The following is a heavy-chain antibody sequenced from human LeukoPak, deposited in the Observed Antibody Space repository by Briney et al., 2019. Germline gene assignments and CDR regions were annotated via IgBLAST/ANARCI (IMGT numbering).Heavy chain of an antibody. Sequence: SETLSLTCTVSGGSISSYYWNWIRQPPGKGLEWIGYIYYSGSTNYNPSLKSRVTISVDTSKNQFSLKLSSVTAADTAVYYCARTSHYGGNSDYWGQGTLVTVSS. J-gene: IGHJ4*02. CDR1: GGSISSYY. CDR3: ARTSHYGGNSDY. V-gene: IGHV4-59*01. D-gene: IGHD4-23*01. CDR2: IYYSGST.